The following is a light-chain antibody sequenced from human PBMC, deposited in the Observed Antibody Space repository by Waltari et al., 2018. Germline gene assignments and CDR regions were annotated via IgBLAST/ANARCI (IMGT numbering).Light chain of an antibody. CDR3: QQYGTPLT. V-gene: IGKV3-20*01. CDR1: QSVKSNE. CDR2: DTS. J-gene: IGKJ4*01. Sequence: IVLTQSPGTLSLSLGGRATLSCRASQSVKSNELAWYQQKPGQAPRLLIYDTSTTATGIPDRFSGSGSGTDFILTISRLEAEDFVLYYCQQYGTPLTFGGGTKVEIK.